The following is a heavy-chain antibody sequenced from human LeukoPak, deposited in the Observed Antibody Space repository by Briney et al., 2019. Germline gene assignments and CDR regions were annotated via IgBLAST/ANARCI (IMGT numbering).Heavy chain of an antibody. CDR3: AKNPVVPATPT. Sequence: GGTLRLSCAASGFTFSSYAMSWVRQAPGKGLEWISGISGRDGSTYYVDSVKGRFTISRDNSKNTLCLQMNSLRAEDTAVYYCAKNPVVPATPTWGQGTLVTVSS. CDR1: GFTFSSYA. D-gene: IGHD2-15*01. CDR2: ISGRDGST. V-gene: IGHV3-23*01. J-gene: IGHJ4*02.